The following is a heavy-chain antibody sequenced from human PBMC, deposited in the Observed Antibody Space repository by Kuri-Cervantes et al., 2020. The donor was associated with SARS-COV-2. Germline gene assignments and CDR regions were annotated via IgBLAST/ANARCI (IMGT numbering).Heavy chain of an antibody. D-gene: IGHD5-24*01. J-gene: IGHJ4*02. CDR1: GFSLSTSGMR. Sequence: SGPTLVKPTQTLTLTCTFSGFSLSTSGMRVSWIRQPPGKALEWLARIDWDDDKFYSTSLKTRLTISKDTSKNQVVLTMTNMDPGDTGTYYCARMGDGYDFEYWGQGTVVTVSS. CDR3: ARMGDGYDFEY. V-gene: IGHV2-70*04. CDR2: IDWDDDK.